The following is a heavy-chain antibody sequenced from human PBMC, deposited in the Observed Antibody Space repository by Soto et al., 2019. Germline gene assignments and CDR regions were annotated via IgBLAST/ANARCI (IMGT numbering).Heavy chain of an antibody. CDR2: TYYRSKWYN. CDR3: ARDLTAYYYGMDV. V-gene: IGHV6-1*01. D-gene: IGHD5-18*01. Sequence: GLEWLGRTYYRSKWYNDYAVSVKSRITINPDTSKNQFSLQLNSVTPEDTAVYYCARDLTAYYYGMDVWGQGTTVTVSS. J-gene: IGHJ6*02.